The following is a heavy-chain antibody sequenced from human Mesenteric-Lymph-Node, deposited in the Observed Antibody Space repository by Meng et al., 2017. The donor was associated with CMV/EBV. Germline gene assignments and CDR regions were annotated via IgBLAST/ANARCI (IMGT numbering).Heavy chain of an antibody. V-gene: IGHV3-13*01. J-gene: IGHJ4*02. D-gene: IGHD3-22*01. CDR1: GFTFSSYD. CDR2: IGTAGDT. CDR3: VRGETYYSDRSGWANVDH. Sequence: GESLKISCAASGFTFSSYDMHWVRQATGKGLEWVSAIGTAGDTYYPGSVKGRFTISRENAKNSLYLQMNSLRAGDTAVYYCVRGETYYSDRSGWANVDHWGQGALVTVSS.